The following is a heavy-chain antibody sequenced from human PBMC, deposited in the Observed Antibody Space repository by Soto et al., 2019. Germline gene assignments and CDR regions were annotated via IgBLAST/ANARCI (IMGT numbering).Heavy chain of an antibody. J-gene: IGHJ5*02. CDR1: GGSISSGGYY. D-gene: IGHD2-2*01. V-gene: IGHV4-31*03. Sequence: SETLSLTCTVSGGSISSGGYYWSWIRQHPGKGLEWIGYIYYSGSTYYNPSLKSRVTISVDTSKNQFSLKLSSVTAADTAVYYCARALASDLGYGISTSCYALGWFDPRGQRTLVTFSS. CDR3: ARALASDLGYGISTSCYALGWFDP. CDR2: IYYSGST.